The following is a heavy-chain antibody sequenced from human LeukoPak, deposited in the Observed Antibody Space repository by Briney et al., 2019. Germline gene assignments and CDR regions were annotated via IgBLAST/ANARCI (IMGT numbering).Heavy chain of an antibody. J-gene: IGHJ4*02. Sequence: GGSLRLSCAASGFIFRRNGMHWVRQVPGKGLEWVALIWYDGSKTYYADSVKGRFTISRDNSRNTLFLQMNSLRAEDTAVYYCARAVGYDASTETAMDGLDYWGQGTLVTVSS. CDR3: ARAVGYDASTETAMDGLDY. V-gene: IGHV3-33*01. D-gene: IGHD5-18*01. CDR2: IWYDGSKT. CDR1: GFIFRRNG.